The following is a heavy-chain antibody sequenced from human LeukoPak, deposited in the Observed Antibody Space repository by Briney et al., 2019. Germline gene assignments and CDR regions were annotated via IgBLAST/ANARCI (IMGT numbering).Heavy chain of an antibody. J-gene: IGHJ3*02. D-gene: IGHD3-16*01. CDR3: ARCLSFGRNDAFDI. CDR2: IYPGDSDT. CDR1: GYSFTNYW. V-gene: IGHV5-51*01. Sequence: RHGESLKISCKGSGYSFTNYWIGWVRQMPGKGPEWMGIIYPGDSDTRYSPSFQGQVTISADKSISTAYLQWSSLKASDTAMYYCARCLSFGRNDAFDIWGQGTMVTVSS.